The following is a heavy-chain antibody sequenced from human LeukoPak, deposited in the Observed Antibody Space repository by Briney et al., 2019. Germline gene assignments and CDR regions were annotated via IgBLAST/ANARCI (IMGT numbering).Heavy chain of an antibody. CDR1: GFTFSTYG. D-gene: IGHD3-9*01. J-gene: IGHJ6*03. Sequence: GGSLRLSCAASGFTFSTYGMSWVRQAPGKGLEWVSAISGSGGSTYYADSVKGRFTISRDNSKNTLYLQMNSLRAEDTAVYYCAKDGGKYYDILTGYYPRLYYMDVWGKGTTVTISS. V-gene: IGHV3-23*01. CDR2: ISGSGGST. CDR3: AKDGGKYYDILTGYYPRLYYMDV.